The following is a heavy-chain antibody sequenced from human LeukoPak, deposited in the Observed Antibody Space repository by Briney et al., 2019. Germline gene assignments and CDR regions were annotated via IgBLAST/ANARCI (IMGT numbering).Heavy chain of an antibody. CDR2: INPSGGST. CDR3: ARVGLNDYYDSSGYFDY. Sequence: ASVKVSCKASGYTFTSYFMHWVRQAPGQGREWMGIINPSGGSTSYAQKFQGRVTMTRDTSTSTVCMELSSLRSEDTAVYYCARVGLNDYYDSSGYFDYWGQGTLVTVSS. V-gene: IGHV1-46*01. J-gene: IGHJ4*02. CDR1: GYTFTSYF. D-gene: IGHD3-22*01.